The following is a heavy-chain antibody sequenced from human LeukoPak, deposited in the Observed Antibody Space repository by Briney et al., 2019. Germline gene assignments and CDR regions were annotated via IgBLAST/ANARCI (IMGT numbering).Heavy chain of an antibody. CDR1: GFTFSSSS. CDR3: AKTNIADE. V-gene: IGHV3-21*01. CDR2: ISSTSSYI. J-gene: IGHJ4*02. Sequence: NTGGSLRLSCAASGFTFSSSSKNWASKPPRMGRESISSISSTSSYIYYADSVKGRFTISIDNSKNTLYLQMNSLRAEDTAVYYCAKTNIADEWGQGTMITVSA.